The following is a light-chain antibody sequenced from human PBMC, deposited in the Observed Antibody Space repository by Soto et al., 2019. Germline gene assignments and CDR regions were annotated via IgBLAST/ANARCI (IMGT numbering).Light chain of an antibody. Sequence: EIVLTQSPGTLSLSPGERATLSCRASQSVSSSSLAWYQQKPGQAPRLLIYGASSRATGIPDRFSGSGSGTDFTLTISRLEPEDFAVYYGQQYGSPPWTFGQGTKVEIK. CDR3: QQYGSPPWT. J-gene: IGKJ1*01. CDR2: GAS. CDR1: QSVSSSS. V-gene: IGKV3-20*01.